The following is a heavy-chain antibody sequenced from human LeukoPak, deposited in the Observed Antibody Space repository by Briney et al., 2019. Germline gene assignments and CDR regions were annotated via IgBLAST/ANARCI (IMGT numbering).Heavy chain of an antibody. D-gene: IGHD4-23*01. J-gene: IGHJ4*02. Sequence: GGSLRLSCAASGFTFSTYWMHWVRQAPGKGLVWVSRINRDASSIAYADSVQGRFTISRDNRKNSLHLQMNSLRAEDTAVYYCARAEGYGGELDSWGQGTLVTVSS. CDR2: INRDASSI. V-gene: IGHV3-74*01. CDR3: ARAEGYGGELDS. CDR1: GFTFSTYW.